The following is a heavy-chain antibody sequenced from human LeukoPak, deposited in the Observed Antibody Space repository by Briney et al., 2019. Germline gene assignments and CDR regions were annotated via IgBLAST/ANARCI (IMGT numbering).Heavy chain of an antibody. J-gene: IGHJ4*02. CDR1: GDSVSIKSVS. D-gene: IGHD3-10*01. V-gene: IGHV6-1*01. CDR3: AGGSGIMAY. Sequence: SQTLSLTCAISGDSVSIKSVSWNWIRQSPSSGLEWLGRTYYRSKWYTDYAVSVKSRININPDTSKNQFSLQLKSVTPEDTAVYYCAGGSGIMAYWGLGTLVTVSS. CDR2: TYYRSKWYT.